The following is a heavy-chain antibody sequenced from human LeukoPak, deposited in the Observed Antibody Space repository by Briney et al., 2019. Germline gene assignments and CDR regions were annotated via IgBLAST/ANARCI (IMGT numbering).Heavy chain of an antibody. J-gene: IGHJ4*02. V-gene: IGHV3-48*01. CDR1: GFSFSNSS. CDR3: ARFSSNWHAVDY. Sequence: SGGSLRLSCAASGFSFSNSSMNWVRQSPGKGLEWVSYISGSTTATYYADSVRGRFTISRDNVKKSLYLQMNSLRVEDTAVYFCARFSSNWHAVDYWGQGTLVTVSS. D-gene: IGHD6-13*01. CDR2: ISGSTTAT.